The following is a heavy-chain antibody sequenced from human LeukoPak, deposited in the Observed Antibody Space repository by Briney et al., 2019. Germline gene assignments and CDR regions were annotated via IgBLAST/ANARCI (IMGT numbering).Heavy chain of an antibody. Sequence: ASVKLSCKASGYTFSSYGISWVRQAPGQGLEWMGWISSYNGNTNYAQKLKGRVTISTDTSTGTPYMELRSLRSDDPAVYYCARRVAVARRDAFDIWGQGTMVTVSS. CDR3: ARRVAVARRDAFDI. V-gene: IGHV1-18*01. CDR1: GYTFSSYG. CDR2: ISSYNGNT. J-gene: IGHJ3*02. D-gene: IGHD6-19*01.